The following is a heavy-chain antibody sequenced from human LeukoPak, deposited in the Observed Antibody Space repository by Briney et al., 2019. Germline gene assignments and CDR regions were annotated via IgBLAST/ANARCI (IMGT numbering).Heavy chain of an antibody. D-gene: IGHD5-24*01. Sequence: GGSLRLSCATSGFTFSNYAMNWVRQAPGKGLEWVSAITGSGGRTYYADSVKGRFTISRDNSKNTLYLQMNSLRAEDTAVYYCAREDGYTYFDYWGQGTLVTVSS. CDR2: ITGSGGRT. J-gene: IGHJ4*02. CDR1: GFTFSNYA. V-gene: IGHV3-23*01. CDR3: AREDGYTYFDY.